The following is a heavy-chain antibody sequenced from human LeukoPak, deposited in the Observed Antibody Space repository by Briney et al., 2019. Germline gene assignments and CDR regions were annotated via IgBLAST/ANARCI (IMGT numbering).Heavy chain of an antibody. CDR2: IKPDGSEK. CDR3: ARGRSSSGSMNEY. V-gene: IGHV3-7*02. J-gene: IGHJ4*02. D-gene: IGHD3-10*01. Sequence: PGGSLRLSCVASAVTFSGYWMSWVRQSPKKGLEWVANIKPDGSEKYYVDSVKGRFTISRDDAKTSLYLQMNSLRAEDTAVYYCARGRSSSGSMNEYWGQGTLVTVSS. CDR1: AVTFSGYW.